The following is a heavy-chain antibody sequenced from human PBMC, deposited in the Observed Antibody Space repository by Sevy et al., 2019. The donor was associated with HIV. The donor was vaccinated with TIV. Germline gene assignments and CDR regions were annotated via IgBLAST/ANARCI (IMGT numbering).Heavy chain of an antibody. Sequence: GGSLILSCAASGFTFSSYWMSWVRQAPGKGLEWVANIKQDGSEKYYVDSVKGRFTISRDNAKNSLYLQMNSLRAEDTAVYYCARKHCSSTSCPSHFDYWGQGTLVTVSS. CDR2: IKQDGSEK. D-gene: IGHD2-2*01. J-gene: IGHJ4*02. CDR3: ARKHCSSTSCPSHFDY. CDR1: GFTFSSYW. V-gene: IGHV3-7*01.